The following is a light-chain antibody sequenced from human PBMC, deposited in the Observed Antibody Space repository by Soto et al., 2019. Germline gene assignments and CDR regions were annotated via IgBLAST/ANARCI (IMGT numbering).Light chain of an antibody. CDR3: QVWDTDNDHHV. CDR2: YDS. Sequence: SYELTQSPSLSVAPGQTATITCGGNNIGSKSVNWYQQKAGQAPVLVMSYDSDRPSGIPGRFSGSNSGNTATLTLSRVESGDEADYFCQVWDTDNDHHVFGSGTKLTVL. V-gene: IGLV3-21*01. CDR1: NIGSKS. J-gene: IGLJ1*01.